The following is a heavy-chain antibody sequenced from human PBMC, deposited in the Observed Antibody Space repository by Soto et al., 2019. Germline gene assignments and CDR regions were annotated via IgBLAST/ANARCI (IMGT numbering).Heavy chain of an antibody. CDR3: AKPRTLVPGTRGYFPP. Sequence: SQTLSLTCVISGDSVSSNSAAWNWIRPSPSRGLEWLGRAYYRSKWYIDYAPSVTSRITINPDTSENQPSLQLTSVPPEDTALFYCAKPRTLVPGTRGYFPPWGKGSQVTVS. CDR2: AYYRSKWYI. V-gene: IGHV6-1*01. D-gene: IGHD2-21*01. CDR1: GDSVSSNSAA. J-gene: IGHJ5*02.